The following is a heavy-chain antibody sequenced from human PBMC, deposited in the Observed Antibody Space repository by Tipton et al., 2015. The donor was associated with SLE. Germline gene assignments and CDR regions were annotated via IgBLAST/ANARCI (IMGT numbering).Heavy chain of an antibody. Sequence: TLSLTCTVSGASISDYYWTWIRQFPGKGLEWIGYIDYSGSTNYNPPLKSRLTISGDTSKNQFSLHLTSVTAADTAVYYCARDSIIFRGVGGFDYWGQGTLVTVSS. V-gene: IGHV4-59*12. CDR3: ARDSIIFRGVGGFDY. J-gene: IGHJ4*02. CDR2: IDYSGST. CDR1: GASISDYY. D-gene: IGHD3-10*01.